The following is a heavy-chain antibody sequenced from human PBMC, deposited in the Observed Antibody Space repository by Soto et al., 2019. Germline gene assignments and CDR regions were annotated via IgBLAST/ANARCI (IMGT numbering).Heavy chain of an antibody. CDR2: ISSSSSYI. Sequence: EVQLVESGGGLVKPGGSLRLSCAASGFTFSSYSMNWVRQAPGKGLEWVSSISSSSSYIYYADSVKGRFTISRDNAKNSLYLQMNSLRAEDTAVYYCARDPVELYYDSSGYYYEYYYYGMDVWGQGTTVTVSS. CDR1: GFTFSSYS. D-gene: IGHD3-22*01. CDR3: ARDPVELYYDSSGYYYEYYYYGMDV. V-gene: IGHV3-21*01. J-gene: IGHJ6*02.